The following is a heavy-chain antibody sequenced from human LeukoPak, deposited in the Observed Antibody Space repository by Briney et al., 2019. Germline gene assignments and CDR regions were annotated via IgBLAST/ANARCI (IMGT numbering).Heavy chain of an antibody. Sequence: GGSLRLSCAASGFTFSSYAMHWVRQAPGKGLEWVAVISYDGSNKYYADSVKGRFTISRDNSKNTLYLQMNSLRAEDTAVYYCARDYNRGYSYGYLNGMDVWGQGTTVTVSS. CDR3: ARDYNRGYSYGYLNGMDV. V-gene: IGHV3-30-3*01. D-gene: IGHD5-18*01. CDR2: ISYDGSNK. CDR1: GFTFSSYA. J-gene: IGHJ6*02.